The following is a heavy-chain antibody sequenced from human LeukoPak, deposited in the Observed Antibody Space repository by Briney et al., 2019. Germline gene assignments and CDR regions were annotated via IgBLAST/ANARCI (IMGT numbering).Heavy chain of an antibody. CDR2: ISSSSSYI. CDR3: ARVTSIYYYYYMDV. D-gene: IGHD1-1*01. V-gene: IGHV3-21*01. J-gene: IGHJ6*03. Sequence: PGGSLRLSCAASGFTFGSYSMNWVRQAPGKGLEWVSSISSSSSYIYYADSVKGRFTISRDNAKNSLYLQMNSLRAEDTAVYYCARVTSIYYYYYMDVWGKGTTVTVSS. CDR1: GFTFGSYS.